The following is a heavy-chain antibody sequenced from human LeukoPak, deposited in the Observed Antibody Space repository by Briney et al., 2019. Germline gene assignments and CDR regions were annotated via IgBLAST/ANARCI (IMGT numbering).Heavy chain of an antibody. Sequence: GGSLRLSCAASGFTFSDYYMSWVRQASGKGLEWVSYISDSGRTTYYADSVKGRFTISRDNAKNSLYLQMNSLRAEDTAVYYCARSILTGYYTYDAFDIWAKGQWSPSL. D-gene: IGHD3-9*01. J-gene: IGHJ3*02. CDR2: ISDSGRTT. CDR3: ARSILTGYYTYDAFDI. V-gene: IGHV3-11*04. CDR1: GFTFSDYY.